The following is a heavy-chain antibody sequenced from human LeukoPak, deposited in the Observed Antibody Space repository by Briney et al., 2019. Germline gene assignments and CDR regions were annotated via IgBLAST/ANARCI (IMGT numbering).Heavy chain of an antibody. CDR2: ISGSGGST. CDR3: ARDSYYYDSSGYHDAFDI. J-gene: IGHJ3*02. D-gene: IGHD3-22*01. V-gene: IGHV3-23*01. Sequence: PGGSLRLSCAASGFTFSSYAMSWVHQAPGKGLEWVSAISGSGGSTYYADSVKGRFTISRDNSKNTLYLQMNSLRAEDTAVHYCARDSYYYDSSGYHDAFDIWGQGTMVTVSS. CDR1: GFTFSSYA.